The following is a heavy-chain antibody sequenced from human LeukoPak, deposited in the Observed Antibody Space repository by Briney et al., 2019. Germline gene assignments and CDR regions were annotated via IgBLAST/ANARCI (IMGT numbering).Heavy chain of an antibody. CDR2: INSDGSTT. Sequence: GGSLRLSCAASGFTFSSYWMHWVRQVPGKGLLWVSRINSDGSTTTYADSVKGRFTISRDNAKNTLYLQMNSLRAEDTAVYYCARDGGSDGTDAFDIWGQGTMVTVSS. CDR3: ARDGGSDGTDAFDI. V-gene: IGHV3-74*01. CDR1: GFTFSSYW. J-gene: IGHJ3*02. D-gene: IGHD3-16*01.